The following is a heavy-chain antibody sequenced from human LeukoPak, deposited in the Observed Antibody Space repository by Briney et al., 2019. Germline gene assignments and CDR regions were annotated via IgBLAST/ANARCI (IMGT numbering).Heavy chain of an antibody. CDR1: GFTFSSYW. J-gene: IGHJ4*02. CDR3: ASSGGDYDFWSGSPTHFDY. CDR2: MSGNGDNT. D-gene: IGHD3-3*01. Sequence: GSLRLSCAASGFTFSSYWMSWVRQAPGKGLEWVSAMSGNGDNTYYADSVKGRFTISRDNAKNSLYLQMNSLRAEDTAVYYCASSGGDYDFWSGSPTHFDYWGQGTLVTVSS. V-gene: IGHV3-23*01.